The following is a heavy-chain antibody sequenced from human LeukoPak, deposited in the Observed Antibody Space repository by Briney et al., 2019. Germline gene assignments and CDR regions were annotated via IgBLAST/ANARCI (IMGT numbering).Heavy chain of an antibody. Sequence: PGGSLRLSCAASGFTFSSYAMHWVRQAPGKGLEWVAVISYDGSNKYYADSVKGRFTISRDNSKNTLYLQMNSLRAEDTAVYYCARDSDPYYYDNSGRGAFDIWGQGTMVTVSS. CDR3: ARDSDPYYYDNSGRGAFDI. J-gene: IGHJ3*02. CDR2: ISYDGSNK. V-gene: IGHV3-30-3*01. CDR1: GFTFSSYA. D-gene: IGHD3-22*01.